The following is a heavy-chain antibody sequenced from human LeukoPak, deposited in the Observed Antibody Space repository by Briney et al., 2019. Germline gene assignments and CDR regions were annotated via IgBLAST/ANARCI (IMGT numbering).Heavy chain of an antibody. CDR3: AKGGPDSSGGH. V-gene: IGHV3-23*01. Sequence: PGGSLRLSCVGSGFTFSSFAMSWVRQPPGRGLEWVSALSGDGFHAYYAESVKGRATTSRDNSKNTLYLQLNNLRDEDTAVYYCAKGGPDSSGGHWGQGTLVTVSS. CDR1: GFTFSSFA. CDR2: LSGDGFHA. J-gene: IGHJ4*02. D-gene: IGHD3-10*01.